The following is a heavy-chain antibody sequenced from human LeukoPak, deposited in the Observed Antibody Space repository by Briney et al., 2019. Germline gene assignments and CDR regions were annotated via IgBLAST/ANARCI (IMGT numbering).Heavy chain of an antibody. CDR3: AREVSIAAAKNDY. V-gene: IGHV3-48*03. CDR2: ITGSGSII. CDR1: GFIFSSPE. Sequence: GGSLTLSCAASGFIFSSPEMKWVRQAPGKGLVWLSYITGSGSIIQYAACVEGPFSISRDNAKNPLYLQMNSVRAEDTAVYYCAREVSIAAAKNDYWGQGTLVTVSS. D-gene: IGHD6-13*01. J-gene: IGHJ4*02.